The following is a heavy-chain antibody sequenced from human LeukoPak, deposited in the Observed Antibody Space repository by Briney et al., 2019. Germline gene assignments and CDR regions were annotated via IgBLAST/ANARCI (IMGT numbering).Heavy chain of an antibody. CDR1: GGSISSSSCY. Sequence: SETLSLTCTVSGGSISSSSCYWGWIRQPPGKGLEWIGSIYYSGSTYYNPSLKSRVTISVDTSKNQFSLKLSSVTAADTAVYYCARVGDGYNLDYWGQGTLVTASS. D-gene: IGHD5-24*01. J-gene: IGHJ4*02. V-gene: IGHV4-39*01. CDR3: ARVGDGYNLDY. CDR2: IYYSGST.